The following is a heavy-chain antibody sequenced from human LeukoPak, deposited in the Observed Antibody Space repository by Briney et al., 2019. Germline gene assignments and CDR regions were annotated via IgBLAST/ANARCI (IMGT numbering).Heavy chain of an antibody. D-gene: IGHD3-22*01. V-gene: IGHV1-2*02. J-gene: IGHJ4*02. CDR2: INPNSGGT. CDR1: GYTFTGYY. CDR3: ARDLGWPDYYDSSGYRVS. Sequence: EASVKVSCKASGYTFTGYYMHWVRQAPGQGLEWMGWINPNSGGTNYAQKFQGRVTITRDTSISTAYMELSRLRSDDTAVYYCARDLGWPDYYDSSGYRVSWGQGTLVTVSS.